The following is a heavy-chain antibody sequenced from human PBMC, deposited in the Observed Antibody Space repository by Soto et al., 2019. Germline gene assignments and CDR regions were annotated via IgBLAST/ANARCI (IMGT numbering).Heavy chain of an antibody. V-gene: IGHV3-30*18. CDR2: ISYDGSNK. Sequence: GGSLRLSCAASGFTFSSYGTHWVRQAPGKGLEWVAVISYDGSNKYYADSGKGRFTISRDNSKNTLYLQMNSLRAEDTAVYYCAKDGVMVYAIRHYYYYYMDVWGKGTTVTVSS. D-gene: IGHD2-8*01. J-gene: IGHJ6*03. CDR3: AKDGVMVYAIRHYYYYYMDV. CDR1: GFTFSSYG.